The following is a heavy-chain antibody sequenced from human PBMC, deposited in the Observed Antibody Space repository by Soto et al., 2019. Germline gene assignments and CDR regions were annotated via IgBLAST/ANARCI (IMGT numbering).Heavy chain of an antibody. D-gene: IGHD3-9*01. V-gene: IGHV5-51*01. CDR3: AKAESTPYDIKNYCFDY. Sequence: PEETRRISCKGSGYSFTSYWSGWVRQMPGKGLEWMGIIYPGDSDSRCRPSFQGQVTISADKSSGTAYLQWSSKKASHTAMYYCAKAESTPYDIKNYCFDYWGKGTLVTVSS. CDR2: IYPGDSDS. CDR1: GYSFTSYW. J-gene: IGHJ4*02.